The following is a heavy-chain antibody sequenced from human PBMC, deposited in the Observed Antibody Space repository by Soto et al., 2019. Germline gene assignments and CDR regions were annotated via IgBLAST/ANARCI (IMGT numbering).Heavy chain of an antibody. CDR2: IYESGTT. V-gene: IGHV4-59*02. Sequence: SETLSLTCTVSGGSVKTYYWSWIRQAPGKGLEWIGYIYESGTTNSNPSLKSRVAISVDTSKNQFSLNLSSVTAADTAVYYGAGSLTYYHDTSRYFSFDYWGPGTQVTVSS. J-gene: IGHJ4*02. D-gene: IGHD3-22*01. CDR3: AGSLTYYHDTSRYFSFDY. CDR1: GGSVKTYY.